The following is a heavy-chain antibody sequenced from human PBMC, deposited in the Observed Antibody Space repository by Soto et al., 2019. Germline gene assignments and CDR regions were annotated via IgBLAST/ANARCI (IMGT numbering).Heavy chain of an antibody. D-gene: IGHD3-22*01. V-gene: IGHV4-59*01. CDR2: IYYSGST. CDR1: GGSISSYY. Sequence: SETLSLTCTVSGGSISSYYWSWIRQPPGKGLEWIGYIYYSGSTSYDPSLKSRVTISVGTSKDQFSLKLSSVTAADTAVYYCARVRNSGYYRYGVDVWGQGTTVTVSS. J-gene: IGHJ6*02. CDR3: ARVRNSGYYRYGVDV.